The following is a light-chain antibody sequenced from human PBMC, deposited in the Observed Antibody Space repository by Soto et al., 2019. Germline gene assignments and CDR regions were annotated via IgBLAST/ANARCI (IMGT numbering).Light chain of an antibody. J-gene: IGLJ2*01. V-gene: IGLV2-14*03. CDR2: DVN. Sequence: QSALTQPASVSGSPGQSITISCTGTSSDIGAYNFVSWYQQHPGNAPTLMLYDVNTRPSWVSNRFSGSKSGNTASLTIAGLHAEYEADYYCTSWTTSTTMIFGGGTKLAVL. CDR3: TSWTTSTTMI. CDR1: SSDIGAYNF.